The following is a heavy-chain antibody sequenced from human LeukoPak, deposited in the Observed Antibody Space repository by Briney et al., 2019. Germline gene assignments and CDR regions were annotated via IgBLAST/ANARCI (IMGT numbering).Heavy chain of an antibody. CDR1: GGSISSSSYY. CDR2: TYYSGST. J-gene: IGHJ3*02. CDR3: ARGPYSYDSSGAFDI. V-gene: IGHV4-39*07. D-gene: IGHD3-22*01. Sequence: PSGTLSLTCTVSGGSISSSSYYWGWIRQPPGKGLEWIGSTYYSGSTYYNPSLKSRVNISVDTSKNQFSLKLSSVTAADTAVYVCARGPYSYDSSGAFDIWGQGTMVTVSS.